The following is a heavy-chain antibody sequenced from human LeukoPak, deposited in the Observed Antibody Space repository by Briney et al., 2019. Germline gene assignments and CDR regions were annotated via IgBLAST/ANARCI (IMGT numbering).Heavy chain of an antibody. Sequence: GASVKVSCKASGYTFTSYYMHWVRQAPGQGLEWMGIINPSGGSTSYAQKFQGRVTMTRDTSTSTVYMELSSLRSEDTAVYYCARDRVRRNTTGGAFDMWGQGTMVTVSS. CDR1: GYTFTSYY. CDR3: ARDRVRRNTTGGAFDM. V-gene: IGHV1-46*01. CDR2: INPSGGST. J-gene: IGHJ3*02. D-gene: IGHD2/OR15-2a*01.